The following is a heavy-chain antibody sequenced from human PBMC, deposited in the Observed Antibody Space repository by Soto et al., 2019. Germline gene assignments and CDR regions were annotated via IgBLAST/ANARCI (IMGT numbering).Heavy chain of an antibody. Sequence: SETLSLTCTVSGGSISSSSYYWGWIRQPPGKGLEWIGSIYYSGSTYYNPSLKSRVTISVDTSKNQFSLKLSSVTAADTAVYYCARVQRDYYYYGMDVWGQGTTVTVSS. CDR1: GGSISSSSYY. V-gene: IGHV4-39*01. CDR2: IYYSGST. CDR3: ARVQRDYYYYGMDV. J-gene: IGHJ6*02.